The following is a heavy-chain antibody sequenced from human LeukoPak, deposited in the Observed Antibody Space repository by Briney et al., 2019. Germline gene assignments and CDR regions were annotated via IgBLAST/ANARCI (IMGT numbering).Heavy chain of an antibody. CDR3: ARTDDYYGDYVWGI. J-gene: IGHJ4*02. CDR1: GGSFSGYY. CDR2: INHSGST. V-gene: IGHV4-34*01. Sequence: SETLSLTCAVYGGSFSGYYWSWIRQPPGKGLEWIGEINHSGSTNYSPSLKSRVTMSVDTSKNQFSLKLSSVTAADTAVYYCARTDDYYGDYVWGIWGQGTLVTVSS. D-gene: IGHD4-17*01.